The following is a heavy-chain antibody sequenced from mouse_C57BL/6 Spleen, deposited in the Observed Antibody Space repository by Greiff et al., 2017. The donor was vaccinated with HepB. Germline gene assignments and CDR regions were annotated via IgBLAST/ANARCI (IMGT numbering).Heavy chain of an antibody. D-gene: IGHD1-1*01. V-gene: IGHV1-15*01. J-gene: IGHJ1*03. CDR2: IDPETGGT. CDR1: GYTFTDYE. CDR3: TSPHYGSSVYWYFDV. Sequence: QVQLQQSGAELVRPGASVTLSCKASGYTFTDYEMHWVKQTPVHGLEWIGAIDPETGGTAYNQKFKGKAILTADKSSSTAYMELRSLTSEDSAVYDCTSPHYGSSVYWYFDVWGTGTTVTVSS.